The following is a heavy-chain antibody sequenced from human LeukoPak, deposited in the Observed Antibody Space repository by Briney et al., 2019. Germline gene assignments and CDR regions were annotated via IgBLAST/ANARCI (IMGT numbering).Heavy chain of an antibody. V-gene: IGHV3-21*01. CDR1: GFTFSSHN. CDR2: ISVDSNYL. J-gene: IGHJ3*02. D-gene: IGHD2-15*01. CDR3: VRVHCSGGGCYQRNDGLEI. Sequence: GGSLRLSCAASGFTFSSHNMHWVRQAPGKGLEWVSSISVDSNYLYYVDSLRRRFTVSRDNTKNSLYLQMNSLRAEDTAVYYCVRVHCSGGGCYQRNDGLEIWGQGTMVTVSS.